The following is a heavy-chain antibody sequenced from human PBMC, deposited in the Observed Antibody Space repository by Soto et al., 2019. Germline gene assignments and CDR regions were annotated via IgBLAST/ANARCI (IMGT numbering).Heavy chain of an antibody. CDR1: GFTFISSF. D-gene: IGHD6-19*01. Sequence: SGGSLRLSCVASGFTFISSFMGWVRQAPGKGLEWVANINQDGGGTYYVDSVEGRFTISRDNAKDSLYLQMNSLRGEDTAVYYCARYFSGSGRYFFDYWGQGTLVTVSS. J-gene: IGHJ4*02. V-gene: IGHV3-7*03. CDR2: INQDGGGT. CDR3: ARYFSGSGRYFFDY.